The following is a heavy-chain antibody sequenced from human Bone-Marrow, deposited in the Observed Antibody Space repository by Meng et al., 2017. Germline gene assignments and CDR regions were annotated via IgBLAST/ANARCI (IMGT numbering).Heavy chain of an antibody. CDR2: INHSGST. V-gene: IGHV4-34*01. D-gene: IGHD2-21*02. Sequence: QVQVQQWGAGLLKPSETLSLTCAFYGGSFSAYDWSWIRQPPGKGLEWLGQINHSGSTNYNPSLKSRVTISVDTSKNQFSLKLSSVTAADTAVYYCARVAYRWGGDCSYFDYWGQGTLVTVSS. CDR3: ARVAYRWGGDCSYFDY. CDR1: GGSFSAYD. J-gene: IGHJ4*02.